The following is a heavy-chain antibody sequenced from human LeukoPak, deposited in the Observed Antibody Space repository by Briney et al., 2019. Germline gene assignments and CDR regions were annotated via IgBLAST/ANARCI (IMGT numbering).Heavy chain of an antibody. CDR2: INPHSGDT. D-gene: IGHD3-10*01. CDR1: GYTFNAFF. CDR3: ARAYANYGDY. Sequence: ASVKVSCKASGYTFNAFFIHWVRPAPGQGLEWLRWINPHSGDTTYAQNFQGRVTMTRDTSISTIYIEVTSLIADDAAIYYCARAYANYGDYWGQGTLVTVSS. J-gene: IGHJ4*02. V-gene: IGHV1-2*02.